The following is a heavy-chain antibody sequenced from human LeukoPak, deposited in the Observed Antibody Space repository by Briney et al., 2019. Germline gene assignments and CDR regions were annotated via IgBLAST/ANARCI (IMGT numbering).Heavy chain of an antibody. CDR2: INPGAGST. J-gene: IGHJ4*02. D-gene: IGHD6-19*01. V-gene: IGHV1-46*01. CDR3: ARDLKMGYSSGRYSWGTGSSNDY. Sequence: ASVKVSCKASGYTFTSYYIHWVRQAPGQGLECMGFINPGAGSTNYAQNFQDRLTMTRDTSTITVYMELRSLRSDDTAVYYCARDLKMGYSSGRYSWGTGSSNDYWGQGTLVTVSS. CDR1: GYTFTSYY.